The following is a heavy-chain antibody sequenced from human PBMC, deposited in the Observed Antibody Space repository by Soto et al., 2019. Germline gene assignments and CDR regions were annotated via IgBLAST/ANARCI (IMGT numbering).Heavy chain of an antibody. CDR2: VYHSGNT. V-gene: IGHV4-4*02. D-gene: IGHD6-13*01. CDR1: GDSISSDKW. CDR3: ARASSWFVTDY. Sequence: SETLSLTCAVSGDSISSDKWWSWVRQPPGKGLEWIGEVYHSGNTNYNPSLKSRVIISVDKSKNQFSLKLSSVTDADTAMYYCARASSWFVTDYWGQGTLVTVSS. J-gene: IGHJ4*02.